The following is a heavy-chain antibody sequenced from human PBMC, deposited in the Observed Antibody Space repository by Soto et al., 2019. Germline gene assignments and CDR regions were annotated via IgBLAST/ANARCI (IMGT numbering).Heavy chain of an antibody. Sequence: LSLTCAVSGGSISGGGDSWSWIRQPPGKGLEWIGYISDIAYTSYNPSLKGRVSISVDTSKNQFSLTLTSVTAADTAVYYCARQGFGVLHGLVDVWGQGTTVTVSS. J-gene: IGHJ6*02. CDR3: ARQGFGVLHGLVDV. CDR1: GGSISGGGDS. CDR2: ISDIAYT. D-gene: IGHD3-10*01. V-gene: IGHV4-30-4*07.